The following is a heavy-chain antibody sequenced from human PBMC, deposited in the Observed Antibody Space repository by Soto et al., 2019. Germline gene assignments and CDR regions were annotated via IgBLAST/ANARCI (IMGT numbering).Heavy chain of an antibody. D-gene: IGHD4-4*01. V-gene: IGHV3-21*01. CDR3: AREDYSNFDH. CDR2: ISSSSSYI. CDR1: GFTFSSYS. J-gene: IGHJ4*02. Sequence: EVQLVESGGGLVKPGGSLRLSCAASGFTFSSYSMNWVRQAPGKWLEWVSSISSSSSYIYSADSVKGRFTISRDNAKNSLYLQMNSVRAEDTAVYYCAREDYSNFDHWGQGALVTVAS.